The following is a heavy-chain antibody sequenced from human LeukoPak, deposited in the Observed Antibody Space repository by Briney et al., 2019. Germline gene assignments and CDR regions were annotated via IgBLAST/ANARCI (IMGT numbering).Heavy chain of an antibody. CDR2: ISSSSSYI. V-gene: IGHV3-21*01. D-gene: IGHD3-10*01. Sequence: GGSLRLSCAASGFTFSSHSMNWVRQAPGKGLEWVSTISSSSSYIYYADSVKGRFTISRDNAKNSLYLQMNSLRAEDTAVYYCARDRTIGELVDYWGQGTLVTVSS. CDR1: GFTFSSHS. CDR3: ARDRTIGELVDY. J-gene: IGHJ4*02.